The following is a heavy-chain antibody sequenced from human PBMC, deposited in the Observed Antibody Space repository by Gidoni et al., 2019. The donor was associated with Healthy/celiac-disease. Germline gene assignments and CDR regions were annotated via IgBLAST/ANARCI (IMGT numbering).Heavy chain of an antibody. Sequence: QVQLVESGGGLVKPGGALRLSWAASGFTFSAYYMSWIRQAPGKGLEWVSYISSSGRTLYYADSVKGRFTISRDNAKNSLYLQMNSLRAEYTVVYYCARGDCSGGSCAFAYWGQGPLVTVSS. V-gene: IGHV3-11*01. CDR3: ARGDCSGGSCAFAY. CDR2: ISSSGRTL. J-gene: IGHJ4*02. CDR1: GFTFSAYY. D-gene: IGHD2-15*01.